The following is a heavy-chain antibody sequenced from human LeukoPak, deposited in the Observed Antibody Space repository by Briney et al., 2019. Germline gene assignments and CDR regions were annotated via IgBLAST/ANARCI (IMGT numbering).Heavy chain of an antibody. CDR3: AKGGQDFDFWRFDL. D-gene: IGHD3-3*01. J-gene: IGHJ5*02. V-gene: IGHV3-23*01. Sequence: GGSLRLSCAASGFTFNTYAMTWVRQAPGKGLEWVAVVSGSGGDTKYADSVKGRLTISRDNSRNTVNLQMNGLRADDTARYFCAKGGQDFDFWRFDLWGQGILVIVSS. CDR2: VSGSGGDT. CDR1: GFTFNTYA.